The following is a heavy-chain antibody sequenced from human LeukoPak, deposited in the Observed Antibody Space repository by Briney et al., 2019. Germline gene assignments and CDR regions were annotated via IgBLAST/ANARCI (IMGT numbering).Heavy chain of an antibody. D-gene: IGHD4-17*01. J-gene: IGHJ4*02. V-gene: IGHV4-34*01. Sequence: SETLSLTCAVYGGSFSGYYWSWIRQPPGKGLEWIGEINHSGSTNYNPSLKSRVTISADKSKNQFFLKLRSVTAADTAVYYCAREVQEDGDYIFDYWGQGTLVTVSS. CDR1: GGSFSGYY. CDR3: AREVQEDGDYIFDY. CDR2: INHSGST.